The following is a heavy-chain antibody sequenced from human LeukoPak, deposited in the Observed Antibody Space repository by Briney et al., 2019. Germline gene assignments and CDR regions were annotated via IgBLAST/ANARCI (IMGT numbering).Heavy chain of an antibody. CDR3: ARDPYYCSSTSCQNHAYFDY. CDR1: GYTFTSYY. Sequence: ASVKVSCKASGYTFTSYYMHWVRQAPGQGLEWTGIINPSGGSTSYAQKFQGRVTMTRDMSTSTVYMELSSLRSEDTAVYYCARDPYYCSSTSCQNHAYFDYWGQGTLVTVSS. J-gene: IGHJ4*02. CDR2: INPSGGST. D-gene: IGHD2-2*01. V-gene: IGHV1-46*01.